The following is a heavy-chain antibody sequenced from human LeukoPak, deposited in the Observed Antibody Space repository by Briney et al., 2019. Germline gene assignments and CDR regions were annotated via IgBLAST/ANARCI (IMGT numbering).Heavy chain of an antibody. CDR3: ARGRGSTGAVKYYFDY. CDR1: GGSISSGDYY. Sequence: SETLSLTCTVSGGSISSGDYYWSWIRQPPGKGLEWIGYIYYSGSTNYNPSLKSRVTISVDTSKNQFSLKLSSVTAADTAVYYCARGRGSTGAVKYYFDYWGQGTLVTVSS. J-gene: IGHJ4*02. D-gene: IGHD3-10*01. CDR2: IYYSGST. V-gene: IGHV4-61*08.